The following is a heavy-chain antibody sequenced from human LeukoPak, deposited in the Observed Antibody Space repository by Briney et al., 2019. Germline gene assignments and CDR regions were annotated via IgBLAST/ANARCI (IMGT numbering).Heavy chain of an antibody. CDR1: GFTFSSYG. Sequence: GGSLRLSCAASGFTFSSYGMHWVRQAPGKGLEWVAVISYDGSNKYYADSVKGRFTISRDNSKNTLYLQMNSLRAEDTAVYYCAKDSTVTAFDSWGQGTLVTVSS. V-gene: IGHV3-30*18. D-gene: IGHD4-17*01. CDR3: AKDSTVTAFDS. J-gene: IGHJ4*02. CDR2: ISYDGSNK.